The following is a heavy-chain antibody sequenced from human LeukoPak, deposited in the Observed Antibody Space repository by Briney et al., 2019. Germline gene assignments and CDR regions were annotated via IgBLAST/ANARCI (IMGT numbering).Heavy chain of an antibody. CDR2: ISGSGDST. CDR3: VQDWAWGAFGY. D-gene: IGHD7-27*01. J-gene: IGHJ4*02. Sequence: GGTLRLSCAASGFTFSTYGMNWVRQAPGKGLEWVSGISGSGDSTYYADSVKGRFTIYRDNSKNTVYLQMNSLGAEDTAVYYCVQDWAWGAFGYWGQGTLVTVSS. CDR1: GFTFSTYG. V-gene: IGHV3-23*01.